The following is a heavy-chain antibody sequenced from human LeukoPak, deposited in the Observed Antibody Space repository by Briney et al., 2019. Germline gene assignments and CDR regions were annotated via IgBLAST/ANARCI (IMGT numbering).Heavy chain of an antibody. J-gene: IGHJ4*02. D-gene: IGHD4-23*01. V-gene: IGHV4-59*01. Sequence: SETLSLTCTVSGGSISSYYWSWIRQPPGKGLEWIGYIYYSGSTNYNPSLKSRVTISVDTSKNQFSLKLSSVTAADTAVYYCARVSRWQLPYFDFWGQGALVTVSS. CDR2: IYYSGST. CDR1: GGSISSYY. CDR3: ARVSRWQLPYFDF.